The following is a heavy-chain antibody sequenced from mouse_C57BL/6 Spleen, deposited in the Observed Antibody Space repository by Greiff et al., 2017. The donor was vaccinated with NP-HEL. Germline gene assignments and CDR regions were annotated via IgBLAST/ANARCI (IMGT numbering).Heavy chain of an antibody. J-gene: IGHJ4*01. CDR2: IDPSDSYT. CDR3: ARCYRSSYAYYAMDY. V-gene: IGHV1-69*01. CDR1: GYTFTSYW. D-gene: IGHD1-1*01. Sequence: QVQLKQPGAELVMPGASVKLSCKASGYTFTSYWMHWVKQRPGQGLEWIGEIDPSDSYTNYNQKFKGKSTLTVDKSSSTAYMQLSSLTSEDSAVYYCARCYRSSYAYYAMDYWGQGTSVTVSS.